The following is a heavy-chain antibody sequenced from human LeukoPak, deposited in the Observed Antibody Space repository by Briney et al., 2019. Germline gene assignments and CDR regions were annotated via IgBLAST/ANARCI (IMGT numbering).Heavy chain of an antibody. CDR1: GFTFSSYG. D-gene: IGHD2-8*01. Sequence: PGGSLRLSCAASGFTFSSYGMQWVRQAPGKGLEWVAVISHDGTVQHYADSVKGRFTISRDNSDNTLYLQMNSLRDEDTAMYYCAKEGTRMASSYFDCWGQGTLITVSS. CDR2: ISHDGTVQ. CDR3: AKEGTRMASSYFDC. V-gene: IGHV3-30*18. J-gene: IGHJ4*02.